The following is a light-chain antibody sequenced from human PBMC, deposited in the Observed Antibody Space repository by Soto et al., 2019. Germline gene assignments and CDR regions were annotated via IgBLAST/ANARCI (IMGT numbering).Light chain of an antibody. CDR2: GAS. CDR3: HQSGSSGT. J-gene: IGKJ5*01. V-gene: IGKV3-20*01. CDR1: QSVSNNY. Sequence: LTESAGTMSLSQGERATLSCRASQSVSNNYLAWYQQKPGQAPRLLIYGASNRATGIPDRFSGSGSGTDFSLPFRRLESADFAVYYCHQSGSSGTFGLGTQLE.